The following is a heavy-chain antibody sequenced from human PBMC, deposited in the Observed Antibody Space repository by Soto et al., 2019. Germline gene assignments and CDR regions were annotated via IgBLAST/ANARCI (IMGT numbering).Heavy chain of an antibody. J-gene: IGHJ5*02. CDR3: ARLSWQQLDP. CDR2: IYYSGST. Sequence: SETLSLTCTVSGGSISSSSYYWGWIRQPPGKGLEWIGSIYYSGSTYYNPSLKSRVTISVDTSKNQFSLKLSSVTAADTAVYYCARLSWQQLDPWGQGTLVTVS. V-gene: IGHV4-39*01. CDR1: GGSISSSSYY. D-gene: IGHD6-13*01.